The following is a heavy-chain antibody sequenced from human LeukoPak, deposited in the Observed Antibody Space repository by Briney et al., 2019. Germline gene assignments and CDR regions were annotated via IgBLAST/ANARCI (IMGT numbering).Heavy chain of an antibody. D-gene: IGHD1-26*01. CDR1: GFTFDDYG. Sequence: GGSLRLSCAASGFTFDDYGMSWVRQAPGKGLEWVSGINWNGGSTSYADSVKGRFTISRDNSKNTLYLQMNSLRAEDTAVYYCARDNSGSYPKFDYWGQGTLVTVSS. CDR3: ARDNSGSYPKFDY. V-gene: IGHV3-20*04. CDR2: INWNGGST. J-gene: IGHJ4*02.